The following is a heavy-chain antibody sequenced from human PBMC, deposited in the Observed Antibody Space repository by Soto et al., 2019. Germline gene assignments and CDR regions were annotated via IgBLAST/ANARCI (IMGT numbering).Heavy chain of an antibody. CDR3: ARARFCTSTSCYHYFDF. J-gene: IGHJ4*02. CDR2: IYNNGIT. V-gene: IGHV4-59*01. Sequence: SETLSLTCTVSGGSISSSSWSWIRQPPGRGLELIGYIYNNGITDYNPSLKSRVTISVDTSNNHFSLKLSSVTPADTAVYYCARARFCTSTSCYHYFDFWGQGTLVTVSS. D-gene: IGHD2-2*01. CDR1: GGSISSSS.